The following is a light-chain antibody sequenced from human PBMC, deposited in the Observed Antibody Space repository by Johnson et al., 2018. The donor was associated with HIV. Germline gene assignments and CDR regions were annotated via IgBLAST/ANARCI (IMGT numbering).Light chain of an antibody. CDR1: SSNIGNNY. CDR2: DNH. J-gene: IGLJ1*01. CDR3: GTWDTSLSAGV. Sequence: QSVLTQPPSVSAAPGQKVTISCSGSSSNIGNNYVSWYQQVPGTAPKLLIYDNHKRPSGIPDRFSGSKSGTSATLSITGLQTGDEADYYCGTWDTSLSAGVFGTGTKVTVL. V-gene: IGLV1-51*01.